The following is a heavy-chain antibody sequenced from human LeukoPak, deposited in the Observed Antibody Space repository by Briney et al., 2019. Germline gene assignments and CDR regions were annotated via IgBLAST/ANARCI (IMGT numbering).Heavy chain of an antibody. CDR2: IYTSGST. CDR1: GGAISSDTYY. V-gene: IGHV4-61*02. J-gene: IGHJ4*02. D-gene: IGHD3-16*01. CDR3: ARELGI. Sequence: SETLSLTCTVSGGAISSDTYYWSWIRQPAGKGLEWIGRIYTSGSTNYNPSLKSRVTISLDTSKNQFSLKLSSVTAADTAVYYCARELGIWGQGTLVTVFS.